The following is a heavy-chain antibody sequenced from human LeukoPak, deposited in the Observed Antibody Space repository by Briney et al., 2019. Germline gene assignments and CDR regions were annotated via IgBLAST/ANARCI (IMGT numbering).Heavy chain of an antibody. Sequence: PGGSLRLSCAASGFIFSAFDMHWVRQAPGKGPEWLAVISSDGNNEYYGDSMKGRFSISRDNSKNMVFPQINSLRLEDTALYVCVKDGGASAPYGLEIWGQGTMVSVSS. D-gene: IGHD2-15*01. CDR1: GFIFSAFD. CDR3: VKDGGASAPYGLEI. V-gene: IGHV3-30*18. J-gene: IGHJ3*02. CDR2: ISSDGNNE.